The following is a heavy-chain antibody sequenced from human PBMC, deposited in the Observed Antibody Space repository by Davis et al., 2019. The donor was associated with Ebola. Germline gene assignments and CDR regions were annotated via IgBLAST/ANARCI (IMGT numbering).Heavy chain of an antibody. D-gene: IGHD3-3*01. CDR2: IYYSGNT. V-gene: IGHV4-59*01. Sequence: MPSETLSLTCTVSGGSISGYYWSWIRQSPGKGLEWIGYIYYSGNTNYNPSLKSRVTISVETSKNQFSLKLSSVTAADTAVYYCARGRFLEWAIDYWGQGTLVTVSS. CDR3: ARGRFLEWAIDY. J-gene: IGHJ4*02. CDR1: GGSISGYY.